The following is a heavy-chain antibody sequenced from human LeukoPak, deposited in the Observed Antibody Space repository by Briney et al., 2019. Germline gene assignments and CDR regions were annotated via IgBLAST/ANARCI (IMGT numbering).Heavy chain of an antibody. CDR1: GYSFTSYW. J-gene: IGHJ1*01. V-gene: IGHV5-51*01. D-gene: IGHD2-15*01. CDR3: ARSGGAIAATRYFQH. Sequence: GESLKISCKGSGYSFTSYWIGWVRQMPGKGLEWMGIIYPGDSDTRYSPSFQGQVTISADRSISTAYLQWSSLKASDTAMYYCARSGGAIAATRYFQHWGQGTLVTVSS. CDR2: IYPGDSDT.